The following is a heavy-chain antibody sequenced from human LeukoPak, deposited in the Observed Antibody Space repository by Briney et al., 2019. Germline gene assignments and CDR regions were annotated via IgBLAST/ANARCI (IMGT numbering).Heavy chain of an antibody. J-gene: IGHJ4*02. D-gene: IGHD6-19*01. Sequence: GASVTVSCTASGYTFTSYDINWVRQATGQGLEWMGWMNPNSGNTGYVQKFQGRVTMTRNTSISTAYMELSSLRSEDTAVYYCARGQLGAVAGVRLRLKYWGQGTLVTVSS. CDR1: GYTFTSYD. CDR3: ARGQLGAVAGVRLRLKY. CDR2: MNPNSGNT. V-gene: IGHV1-8*01.